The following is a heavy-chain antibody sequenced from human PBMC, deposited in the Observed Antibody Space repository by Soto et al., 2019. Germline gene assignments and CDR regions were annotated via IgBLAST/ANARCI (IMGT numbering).Heavy chain of an antibody. J-gene: IGHJ3*02. CDR1: GYTFTGYY. V-gene: IGHV1-2*04. CDR2: INPNSGGT. Sequence: ASVKVSCKASGYTFTGYYMHWVRQAPGQGLEWMGWINPNSGGTNYAQKFQGWVTMTRDTSISTAYMELSRLRSDDTAVYYCARDLATTFLGYAFDIWGQGTMVTVSS. CDR3: ARDLATTFLGYAFDI. D-gene: IGHD5-12*01.